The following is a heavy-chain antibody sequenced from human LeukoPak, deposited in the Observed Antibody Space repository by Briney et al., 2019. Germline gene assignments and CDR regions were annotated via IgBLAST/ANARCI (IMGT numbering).Heavy chain of an antibody. Sequence: ASVKVSCKASGYTFTSYGISWVRQAPGQGLEWMGWISAYNGNTNYAQKLQGRVTITTDESTSTAYMELSSLRSEDTAVYYCALRSTSCYTGCYYYYYMDVWGKGTTVTVSS. J-gene: IGHJ6*03. D-gene: IGHD2-2*02. CDR2: ISAYNGNT. CDR1: GYTFTSYG. CDR3: ALRSTSCYTGCYYYYYMDV. V-gene: IGHV1-18*01.